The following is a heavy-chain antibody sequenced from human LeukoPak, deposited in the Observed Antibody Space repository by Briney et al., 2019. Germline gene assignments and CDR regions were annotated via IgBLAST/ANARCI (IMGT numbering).Heavy chain of an antibody. V-gene: IGHV3-21*01. CDR1: GFTFSTYS. CDR2: INSRSSYM. Sequence: GESLRLSCAASGFTFSTYSMNWVRQAPGKGLEWVSSINSRSSYMSYGDSVKGRFTISRDNTKNSLYLQMNSLRAEDTAVYYCTRDPIAAAASGGDYWGQGTLVTVSS. D-gene: IGHD6-13*01. CDR3: TRDPIAAAASGGDY. J-gene: IGHJ4*02.